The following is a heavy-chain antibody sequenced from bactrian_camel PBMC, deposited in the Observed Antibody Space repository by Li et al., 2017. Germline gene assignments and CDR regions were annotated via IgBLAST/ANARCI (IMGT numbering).Heavy chain of an antibody. CDR2: IYIPGGYT. CDR1: GYTRASGV. V-gene: IGHV3S31*01. CDR3: AAGRAAACTTYGLTLPSRYNY. J-gene: IGHJ4*01. Sequence: DVQLVESGGGSVQAGGSLRLSCEASGYTRASGVMGWFRQTPGKEREGVATIYIPGGYTLYADSVKGRFTLSQDNAKNTLYHQVDSLKPEDTAMYYCAAGRAAACTTYGLTLPSRYNYEGQGTQVTVS. D-gene: IGHD3*01.